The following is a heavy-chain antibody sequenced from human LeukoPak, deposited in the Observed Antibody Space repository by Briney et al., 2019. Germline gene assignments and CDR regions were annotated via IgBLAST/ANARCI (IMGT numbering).Heavy chain of an antibody. CDR1: GFTFSSYW. CDR3: ARGVEMATILGYYYYMDV. D-gene: IGHD5-24*01. V-gene: IGHV3-7*01. Sequence: GGSLRLSCAASGFTFSSYWMSWVRQAPGKGLEWVANIKQDGSEKYYVDSVKGRFTISRDNAKNTLYLQMNSLRAEDTAVYYCARGVEMATILGYYYYMDVWGKGTTVTVSS. J-gene: IGHJ6*03. CDR2: IKQDGSEK.